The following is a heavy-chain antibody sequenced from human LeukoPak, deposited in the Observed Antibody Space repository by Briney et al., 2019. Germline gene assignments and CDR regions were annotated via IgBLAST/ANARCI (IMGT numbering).Heavy chain of an antibody. Sequence: GGSLRLFCAASGFTFSSYSMNWVRQAPGKGLEWVSSISSSSSYIYYADSVKGRFTISRDNAKNSLYLQMNSLRAEDTAVYYCARDEGRGYSSSWYGGYYFDYWGQGTLVTVSS. J-gene: IGHJ4*02. V-gene: IGHV3-21*01. D-gene: IGHD6-13*01. CDR1: GFTFSSYS. CDR2: ISSSSSYI. CDR3: ARDEGRGYSSSWYGGYYFDY.